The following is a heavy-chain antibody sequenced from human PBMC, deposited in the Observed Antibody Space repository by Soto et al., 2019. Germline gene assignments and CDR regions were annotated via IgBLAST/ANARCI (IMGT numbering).Heavy chain of an antibody. J-gene: IGHJ5*02. CDR3: ARGSNWFDP. Sequence: SETLSLTCTISGDSISTDYWSWIRQSPGKGLEWIGFIYYGGSTNYNPSLNSRVTISVDTSKNQFSLKLSSVTAADTAVYYCARGSNWFDPWGQGTLVTVS. CDR2: IYYGGST. CDR1: GDSISTDY. V-gene: IGHV4-59*12.